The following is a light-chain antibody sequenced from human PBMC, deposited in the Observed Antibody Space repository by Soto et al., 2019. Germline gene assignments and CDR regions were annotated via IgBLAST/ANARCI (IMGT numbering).Light chain of an antibody. CDR3: QQYNNWPRVT. CDR1: QSVSSN. CDR2: GAS. V-gene: IGKV3-15*01. Sequence: EIVMTQSPATLSVSPGERATLSCRASQSVSSNLAWYQQKPGQAPRLLIYGASTRATGIPARFSGSGSVTEFNLTISSLQSEDFAVYYCQQYNNWPRVTFGPGTKVDIK. J-gene: IGKJ3*01.